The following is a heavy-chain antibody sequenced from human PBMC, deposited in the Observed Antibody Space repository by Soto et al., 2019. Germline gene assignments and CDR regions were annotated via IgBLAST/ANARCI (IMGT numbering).Heavy chain of an antibody. CDR3: ARDCTGGSCFCIY. D-gene: IGHD2-15*01. CDR1: GFTLTNHC. V-gene: IGHV1-18*01. CDR2: INPYNGNS. Sequence: GPPVQSGGGGKKAGASGEVPLQASGFTLTNHCNKWVPPAPGKGPEWMGWINPYNGNSNYAQKFQGRVTMTTDTSTNTAYMELRSLTSDDTAVYYCARDCTGGSCFCIYWGQGTLVTVSS. J-gene: IGHJ4*02.